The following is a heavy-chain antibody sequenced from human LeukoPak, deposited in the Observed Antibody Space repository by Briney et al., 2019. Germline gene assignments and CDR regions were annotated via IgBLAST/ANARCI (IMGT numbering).Heavy chain of an antibody. Sequence: PGRSLRLSCAASGFTFSSYGVHWVRQAPGKGLEWVAVISYDGSNKYYADSVKGRFTISRDNSKNTLYLQMNSLRAEDTAVYYCAKDLEWELLSQFDYWGQGTLVTVSS. CDR1: GFTFSSYG. CDR2: ISYDGSNK. CDR3: AKDLEWELLSQFDY. V-gene: IGHV3-30*18. D-gene: IGHD1-26*01. J-gene: IGHJ4*02.